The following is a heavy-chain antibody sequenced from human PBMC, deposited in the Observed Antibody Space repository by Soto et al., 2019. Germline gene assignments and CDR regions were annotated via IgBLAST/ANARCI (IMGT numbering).Heavy chain of an antibody. Sequence: SVKVSCKASGGTFSSYAISWVRQAPGQGLEWMGGIIPIFGTANYAQKFQGRVTITADESTSTAYMELSSLRSEDTAVYYCARREHNIAVAGNRWFDPWGQGTLVTV. CDR3: ARREHNIAVAGNRWFDP. V-gene: IGHV1-69*13. D-gene: IGHD6-13*01. CDR2: IIPIFGTA. J-gene: IGHJ5*02. CDR1: GGTFSSYA.